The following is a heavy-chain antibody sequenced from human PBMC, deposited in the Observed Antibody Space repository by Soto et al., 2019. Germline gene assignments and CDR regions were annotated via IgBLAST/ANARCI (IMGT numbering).Heavy chain of an antibody. J-gene: IGHJ5*02. CDR3: ARSVPWFDP. V-gene: IGHV1-18*01. D-gene: IGHD6-6*01. CDR1: GYKFTSYT. Sequence: QVQLVHSGAEVKKPGASVNVSCKASGYKFTSYTISWVRQAPGQGLERMGWISANNGNTDFAQKFQGRVTMTTDTSTNTAYMELRSLRSDDTAMYYCARSVPWFDPWGQGTLVIVSS. CDR2: ISANNGNT.